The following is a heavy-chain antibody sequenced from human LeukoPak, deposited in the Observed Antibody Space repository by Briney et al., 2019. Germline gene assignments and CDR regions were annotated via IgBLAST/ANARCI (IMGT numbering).Heavy chain of an antibody. CDR1: GFTISKAW. J-gene: IGHJ2*01. CDR2: IKTKTEGGRA. V-gene: IGHV3-15*01. Sequence: GGSLRLSCAASGFTISKAWMTWVRQAPGKGLEWVGRIKTKTEGGRADYVAPVKGRFTISRDDSENTVYLQMNSLKTEDTAVYYCSTDCSSTRCYGDGGFDLWGRGTLVTVSS. D-gene: IGHD2-2*01. CDR3: STDCSSTRCYGDGGFDL.